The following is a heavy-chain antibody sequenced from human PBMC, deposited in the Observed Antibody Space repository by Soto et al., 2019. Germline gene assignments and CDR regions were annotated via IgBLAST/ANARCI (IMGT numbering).Heavy chain of an antibody. J-gene: IGHJ3*02. CDR2: IYHSGST. CDR3: ARDGGSTDAFDI. Sequence: SETLSLTCSVSGGSVSDKTYYWSWIRQPPGKRLEWIGYIYHSGSTYYNPSLKSRVTISVDRSKNQFSLKLSSVTAADTAVYYCARDGGSTDAFDIWGQGTMVT. V-gene: IGHV4-30-2*01. CDR1: GGSVSDKTYY. D-gene: IGHD3-16*01.